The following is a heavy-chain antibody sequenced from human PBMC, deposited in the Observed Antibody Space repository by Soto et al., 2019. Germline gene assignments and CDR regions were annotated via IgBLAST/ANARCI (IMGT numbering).Heavy chain of an antibody. V-gene: IGHV3-30*18. CDR1: GFTFSDYA. CDR2: VSHDGRNT. D-gene: IGHD6-19*01. J-gene: IGHJ4*02. Sequence: VQLVESGGGVVQPGRSLRLSCAASGFTFSDYAMHWVRQAPGKGLEWVAVVSHDGRNTHYADSVKGRFTISGDSSKNTASREMTSLRAEDTAVSCCAKGGRQWLVTSDFNYWGQGDVVTVSS. CDR3: AKGGRQWLVTSDFNY.